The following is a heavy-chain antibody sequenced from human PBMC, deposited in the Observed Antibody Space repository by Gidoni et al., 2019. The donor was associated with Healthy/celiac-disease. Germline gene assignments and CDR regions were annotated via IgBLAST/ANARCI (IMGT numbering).Heavy chain of an antibody. V-gene: IGHV3-30*03. CDR2: ISYDGSNK. J-gene: IGHJ4*02. D-gene: IGHD3-22*01. CDR3: ASRNEVYYDSSGYYIDY. Sequence: HVQLVESGGGVVQPGRSLRLSCAASGFPFSSYGMHWVRQAPGKGLEWVAVISYDGSNKYYADSVKGRFTISRDNSKNTLYLQMNSLRAEDTAVYYCASRNEVYYDSSGYYIDYWGQGTLVTVSS. CDR1: GFPFSSYG.